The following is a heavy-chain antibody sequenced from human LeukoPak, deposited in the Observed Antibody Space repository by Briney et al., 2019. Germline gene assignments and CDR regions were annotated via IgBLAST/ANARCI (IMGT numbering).Heavy chain of an antibody. Sequence: PGGSLRLSCKASGFTFSDYYINWIRQAPGKGLEWLSYISGNSRHIQYAESVKGRLTISRDNGLQLLYLQMDSMTDADTAIYFCARDLNRGMDGWGRGTTVTVSS. CDR1: GFTFSDYY. V-gene: IGHV3-11*01. CDR2: ISGNSRHI. J-gene: IGHJ6*02. CDR3: ARDLNRGMDG.